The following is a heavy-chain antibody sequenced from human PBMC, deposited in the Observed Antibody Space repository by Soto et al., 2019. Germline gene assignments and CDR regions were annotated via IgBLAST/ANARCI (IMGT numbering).Heavy chain of an antibody. J-gene: IGHJ5*02. CDR1: GGTFSSYA. CDR2: IIPIFGTA. D-gene: IGHD1-1*01. Sequence: QVQLVQSGAEVKKPGSSVKVSCKASGGTFSSYAISWVRQAPGQGLEWMGGIIPIFGTANYAQKFQGRVTITADKSTSTAYMELSSLRSEDTAVYYCARDKDGGLSLGTFHWFDPWGQGTLVTVSS. V-gene: IGHV1-69*06. CDR3: ARDKDGGLSLGTFHWFDP.